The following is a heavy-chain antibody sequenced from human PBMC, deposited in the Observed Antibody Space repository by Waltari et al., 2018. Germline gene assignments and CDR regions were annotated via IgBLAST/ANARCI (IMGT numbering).Heavy chain of an antibody. Sequence: EVQLFESGGGFVQPGGSLSLSCAASGFPFSRYAMSWVRQAPGKGLEWVSVIYGSASSTYYADSVKGRFTVSRDNSKNTLYLQMNSLRAEDTAVYYCANGYYGEEWGQGTLVTVSS. CDR3: ANGYYGEE. D-gene: IGHD4-17*01. V-gene: IGHV3-23*03. CDR1: GFPFSRYA. J-gene: IGHJ4*02. CDR2: IYGSASST.